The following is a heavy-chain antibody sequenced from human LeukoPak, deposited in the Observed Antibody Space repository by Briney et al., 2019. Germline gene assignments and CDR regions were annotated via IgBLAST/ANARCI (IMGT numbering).Heavy chain of an antibody. J-gene: IGHJ5*02. V-gene: IGHV4-4*09. Sequence: PSETLSLTCTVSGGSISSYYWSWIRQPPGKGLEWIGYIYTSGSTNYNPSLKSRVTISVDTSKNQFSLKLSSVTAADTAVYYCARLYCSSTSCYKEAVNWFDPWGQEPWSPSPQ. CDR3: ARLYCSSTSCYKEAVNWFDP. CDR1: GGSISSYY. CDR2: IYTSGST. D-gene: IGHD2-2*02.